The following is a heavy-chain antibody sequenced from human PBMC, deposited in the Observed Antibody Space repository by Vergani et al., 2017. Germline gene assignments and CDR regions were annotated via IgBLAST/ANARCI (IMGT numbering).Heavy chain of an antibody. J-gene: IGHJ6*02. D-gene: IGHD3-3*01. CDR3: ARGDRITIFGVVTPKHYYGMDV. CDR1: GGTFSSYA. V-gene: IGHV1-69*01. CDR2: IIPIFGTA. Sequence: QVQLVQSGAEVKKPGSSVKVSCKASGGTFSSYAISWVRQAPGQGLEWMGGIIPIFGTANYAQKFQGRVTITADESTSTAYMELSSLRSGDTAVYYCARGDRITIFGVVTPKHYYGMDVWGQGTTVTVSS.